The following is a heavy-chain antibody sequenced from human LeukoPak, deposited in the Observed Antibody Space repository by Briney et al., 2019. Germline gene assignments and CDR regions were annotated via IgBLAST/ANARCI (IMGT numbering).Heavy chain of an antibody. D-gene: IGHD3-16*01. J-gene: IGHJ5*02. V-gene: IGHV3-7*01. Sequence: GGSLRLSCAASGFTFSSYSMSWVRQAPGKGVEWVANIKQDGSEKNYVGSVKGRFTIARDNAKNSLYLQMNSLRAEDTAVYYCARDHHYDYVSGSFDPWGQGTLVTVSS. CDR3: ARDHHYDYVSGSFDP. CDR1: GFTFSSYS. CDR2: IKQDGSEK.